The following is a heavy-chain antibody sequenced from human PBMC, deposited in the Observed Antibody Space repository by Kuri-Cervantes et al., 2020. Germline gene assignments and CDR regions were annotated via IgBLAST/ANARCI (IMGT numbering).Heavy chain of an antibody. CDR3: TTDIRAAPGRGRAFDI. CDR2: IKSKTDGGTT. CDR1: GFTFSNAW. Sequence: GGSLRLSCAASGFTFSNAWMSWVRQAPGKGLEWVGRIKSKTDGGTTDYAAPVKGRFTISRDDSKNTLYLQMNSLKTEDTAVYYCTTDIRAAPGRGRAFDIWGQGTMVTVSS. J-gene: IGHJ3*02. V-gene: IGHV3-15*01. D-gene: IGHD6-13*01.